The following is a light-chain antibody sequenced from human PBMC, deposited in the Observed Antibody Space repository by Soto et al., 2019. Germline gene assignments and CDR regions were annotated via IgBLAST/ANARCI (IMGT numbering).Light chain of an antibody. CDR2: GAS. CDR3: QQYGNWPLT. J-gene: IGKJ4*01. Sequence: EIVMTQSPATLSVSPGERATLSCRASQDVNIYLAWYQQKPGQAPRLLISGASTRATGIPARFSGSGSGTEFPLTISSLQSKDVAVYYCQQYGNWPLTFGGGTNVEIK. CDR1: QDVNIY. V-gene: IGKV3D-15*01.